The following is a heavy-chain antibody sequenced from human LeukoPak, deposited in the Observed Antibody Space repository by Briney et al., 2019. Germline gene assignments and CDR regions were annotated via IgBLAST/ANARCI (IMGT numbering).Heavy chain of an antibody. CDR2: IKSKTDGGTT. CDR1: GFTFSNAW. V-gene: IGHV3-15*01. D-gene: IGHD4-17*01. J-gene: IGHJ4*02. CDR3: TTGLLYGDYEGEDY. Sequence: GGSLRLSCAASGFTFSNAWMSWVRQAPGKGLEWVGRIKSKTDGGTTDYAAPVKGRFTISRDDSKNTLYLQMNSLKTEDTAVYYCTTGLLYGDYEGEDYGGQGTLVTVSS.